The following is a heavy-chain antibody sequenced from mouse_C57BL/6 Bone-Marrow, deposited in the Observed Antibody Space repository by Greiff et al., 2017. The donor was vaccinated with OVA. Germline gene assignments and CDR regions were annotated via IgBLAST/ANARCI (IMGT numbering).Heavy chain of an antibody. CDR1: GFTFSSYG. CDR3: ARRWDYYGSSLSFAD. V-gene: IGHV5-6*02. CDR2: ISSGGSYT. Sequence: EVKVIESGGDLVKPGGSLKLSCAASGFTFSSYGMSWVRQTPDKRLEWVATISSGGSYTSYPDSVKGRFTLSRDNAKNTLYLQMSSLKSEDTAMYYCARRWDYYGSSLSFADWGQGTLVTVAA. J-gene: IGHJ3*01. D-gene: IGHD1-1*01.